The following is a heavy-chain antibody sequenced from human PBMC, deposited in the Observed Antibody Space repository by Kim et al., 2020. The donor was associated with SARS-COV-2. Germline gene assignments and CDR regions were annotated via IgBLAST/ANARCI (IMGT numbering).Heavy chain of an antibody. CDR3: ASGVFDSRGWYLFAFEI. J-gene: IGHJ3*02. V-gene: IGHV1-3*01. CDR1: GYSFTSYS. D-gene: IGHD6-19*01. Sequence: ASVKVSCKASGYSFTSYSIHWVRQAPGQGLEWMGRINVDNGNTNYSQRLQGRVTITRDTSASTAYMELSSLRSDDTAVYYCASGVFDSRGWYLFAFEIWGQGTLVTVSS. CDR2: INVDNGNT.